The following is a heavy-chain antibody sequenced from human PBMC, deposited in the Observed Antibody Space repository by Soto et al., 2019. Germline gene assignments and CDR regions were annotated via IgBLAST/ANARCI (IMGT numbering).Heavy chain of an antibody. D-gene: IGHD2-15*01. CDR1: GCIFTAYS. Sequence: GASVKVSCKASGCIFTAYSMPWVRQAPVQWLEWMGVDNPSGGSTNYAQKFQGRITMTRDTSTSTVYMDLSSLTSEDTAVYYCAREDICSDGMCYSEYFQLCGQATLVTVSS. J-gene: IGHJ1*01. V-gene: IGHV1-46*01. CDR3: AREDICSDGMCYSEYFQL. CDR2: DNPSGGST.